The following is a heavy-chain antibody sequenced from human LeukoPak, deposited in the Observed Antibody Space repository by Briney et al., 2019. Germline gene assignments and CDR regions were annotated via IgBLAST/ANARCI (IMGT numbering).Heavy chain of an antibody. J-gene: IGHJ6*03. CDR2: INHSGTT. Sequence: SETLSLTCAVYGGSFSGYYWSWIRRPPGKGLEWIGEINHSGTTNYNPSLKSRVTISVDTSKNQFSLKLSSVTAADTAVYYCARHKRGYYYYMDVWGKGTTVTISS. CDR3: ARHKRGYYYYMDV. V-gene: IGHV4-34*01. CDR1: GGSFSGYY.